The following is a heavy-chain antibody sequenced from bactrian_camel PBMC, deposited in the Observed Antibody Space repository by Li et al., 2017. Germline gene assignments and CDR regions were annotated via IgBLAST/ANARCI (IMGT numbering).Heavy chain of an antibody. CDR1: GISFGDSE. Sequence: QVQLVESGGGLVQPGGSLRLSCKAAGISFGDSEMGWYRQAPGQNPGHGCELVSSIDSDGSTYYADSVKGRFTISQDAAENTLYLQMNSLKTEDTAMYYCVKDYSRLTGADPQIENFTRGQGTQVTVS. V-gene: IGHV3S9*01. D-gene: IGHD4*01. CDR3: VKDYSRLTGADPQIENFT. CDR2: IDSDGST. J-gene: IGHJ4*01.